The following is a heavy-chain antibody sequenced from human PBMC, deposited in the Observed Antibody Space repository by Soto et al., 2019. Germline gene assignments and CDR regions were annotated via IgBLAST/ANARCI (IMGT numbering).Heavy chain of an antibody. Sequence: SETLSLTCAVYGGSFSGYYWSWIRQPPGKGLEWIGEINHSGSTNYNPSLKSRVTISVDTSKNQFSLKLSSVTAADTAVYYCARRRWWPSSGAFDIWGQGTMVTVSS. D-gene: IGHD2-15*01. CDR1: GGSFSGYY. J-gene: IGHJ3*02. CDR3: ARRRWWPSSGAFDI. CDR2: INHSGST. V-gene: IGHV4-34*01.